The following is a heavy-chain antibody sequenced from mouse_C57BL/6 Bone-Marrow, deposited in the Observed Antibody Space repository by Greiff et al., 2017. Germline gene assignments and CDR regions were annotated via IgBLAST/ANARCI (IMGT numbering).Heavy chain of an antibody. CDR1: GFSLTSYG. D-gene: IGHD1-2*01. J-gene: IGHJ2*01. Sequence: QVQLKESGPGLVQPSQSLSITCTVSGFSLTSYGVHWVRQSPGKGLEWLGVIWSGGSTDYNAAFISRLSISKGNSKSPVFFKMNSLQADDTAIYYYARNGGRTAFDYWGQGTTLTVSS. V-gene: IGHV2-2*01. CDR3: ARNGGRTAFDY. CDR2: IWSGGST.